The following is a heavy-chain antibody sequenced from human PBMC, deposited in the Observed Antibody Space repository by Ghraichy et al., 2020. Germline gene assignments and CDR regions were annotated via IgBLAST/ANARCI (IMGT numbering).Heavy chain of an antibody. CDR1: GFTFSSYA. Sequence: GGSLRLSCAASGFTFSSYAMSWVRQAPGKGLEWVSAISGSDGSTYYADSVKGRFTISRDNSKNTLYLQMNSLRAEDTAVYYCAKTKEAEWELLPYFDYWGQGTLVTVSS. J-gene: IGHJ4*02. CDR2: ISGSDGST. V-gene: IGHV3-23*01. CDR3: AKTKEAEWELLPYFDY. D-gene: IGHD1-26*01.